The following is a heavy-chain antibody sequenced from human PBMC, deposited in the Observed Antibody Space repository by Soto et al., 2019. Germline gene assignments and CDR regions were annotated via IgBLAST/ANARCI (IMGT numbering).Heavy chain of an antibody. CDR1: GGSIDSCGLY. CDR3: ARRDRTGFFYWLDT. CDR2: IYFSATT. D-gene: IGHD3-22*01. Sequence: SETLSLSCTVSGGSIDSCGLYWIWLPPDAGKRLEWIGTIYFSATTYYAPSVKGRVTISVDTSKSQLSLKLSSVTAEDTAVYYCARRDRTGFFYWLDTWGQGTLVTVSS. V-gene: IGHV4-31*02. J-gene: IGHJ5*02.